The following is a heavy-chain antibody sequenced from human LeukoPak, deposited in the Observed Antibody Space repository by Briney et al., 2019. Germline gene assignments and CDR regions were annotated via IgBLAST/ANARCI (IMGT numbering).Heavy chain of an antibody. CDR1: RFTFSSYW. V-gene: IGHV3-7*01. CDR2: IKHDGTER. Sequence: GGSLRLSCAASRFTFSSYWMAWVRQAPGKGLEWVANIKHDGTERYYVDSVKGRFTISRDNAQNSLYLQMNSLRAEDTAVYYCARDRGYDVVVSTDIERYYFDYWGQGTLVTVSS. J-gene: IGHJ4*02. D-gene: IGHD2-2*01. CDR3: ARDRGYDVVVSTDIERYYFDY.